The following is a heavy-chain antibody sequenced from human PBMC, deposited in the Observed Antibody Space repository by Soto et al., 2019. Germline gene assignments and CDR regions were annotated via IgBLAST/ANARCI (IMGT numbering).Heavy chain of an antibody. V-gene: IGHV1-18*01. CDR3: ARERAASMGMGGNDY. J-gene: IGHJ4*02. D-gene: IGHD3-10*01. CDR1: GYTFTSYD. CDR2: ISTNTGDT. Sequence: ASVKVSCKASGYTFTSYDISWVRQAPGQGLEWMGWISTNTGDTIYVQKFQGRVTMTTDRSTSTAYMELRSLRSDDTAIYYCARERAASMGMGGNDYWGQGTQVTVSS.